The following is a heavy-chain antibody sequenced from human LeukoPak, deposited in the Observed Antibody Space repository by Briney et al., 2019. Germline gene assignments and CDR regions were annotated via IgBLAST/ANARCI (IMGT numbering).Heavy chain of an antibody. V-gene: IGHV4-39*07. CDR2: IYHSGST. D-gene: IGHD3-10*01. Sequence: SETLSLTCTVSGGSISSSSYYWGWIRQPPGKGLEWIGSIYHSGSTYYNPSLKSRVTISVDRSKNQFSLKLSSVTAADTAVYYCARADYGSGSYYPYFDYWGQGTLVTVSS. CDR1: GGSISSSSYY. J-gene: IGHJ4*02. CDR3: ARADYGSGSYYPYFDY.